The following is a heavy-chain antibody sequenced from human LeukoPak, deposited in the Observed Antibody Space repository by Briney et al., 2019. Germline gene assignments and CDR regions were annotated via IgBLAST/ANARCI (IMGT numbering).Heavy chain of an antibody. Sequence: PGGSLRLSCAASGFTFDEYGMSWVRQAPGKGLEWVSGINWNGGSTGYGDSVKGRFTISRDNDKKSLYLQMNSLRVEDTALYYCARDGSSSDGDYYYDYMDVWGKGTPVTVSS. CDR1: GFTFDEYG. CDR3: ARDGSSSDGDYYYDYMDV. D-gene: IGHD6-6*01. CDR2: INWNGGST. V-gene: IGHV3-20*04. J-gene: IGHJ6*03.